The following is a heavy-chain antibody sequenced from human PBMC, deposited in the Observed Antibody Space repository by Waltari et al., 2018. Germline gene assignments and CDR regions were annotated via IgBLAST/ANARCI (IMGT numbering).Heavy chain of an antibody. CDR3: ARVAIDSSGWVGGFDY. CDR1: GGSISNYY. Sequence: QVQLQESGPGLVKPSETLSLTCTVFGGSISNYYWSWIRQSAGEGLEWIGRIHSDGTTNYNPSLKSRVTMSVDTSKKQFSLNLNSVTAADTAVYYCARVAIDSSGWVGGFDYWGQGTLVTVSS. J-gene: IGHJ4*02. CDR2: IHSDGTT. V-gene: IGHV4-4*07. D-gene: IGHD6-19*01.